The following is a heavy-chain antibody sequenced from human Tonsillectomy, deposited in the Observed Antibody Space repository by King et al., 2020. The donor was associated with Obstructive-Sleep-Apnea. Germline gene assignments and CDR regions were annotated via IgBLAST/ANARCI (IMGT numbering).Heavy chain of an antibody. V-gene: IGHV3-33*01. J-gene: IGHJ4*02. Sequence: QLVQSGGGVVQPGRSLRLSCAASGFVFSTYGIHWVRQAPGKGLEWVAVRWYDGSNKYYADSVKGRFTISRDNSQNTLYLQMNSLRAEETAVYYCARAPITMIGYFDYWGQGTLVTVSS. CDR1: GFVFSTYG. CDR2: RWYDGSNK. CDR3: ARAPITMIGYFDY. D-gene: IGHD3-22*01.